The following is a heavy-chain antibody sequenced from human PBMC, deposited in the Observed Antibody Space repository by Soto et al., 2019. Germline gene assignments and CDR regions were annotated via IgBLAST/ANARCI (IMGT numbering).Heavy chain of an antibody. CDR1: GGTFSSYT. Sequence: QVQLVQSGAEVKKPGSSVKVSCKASGGTFSSYTISWVRQAPGQGLEWMGRIIPILGIANYAQKFQGRVTITANKSTSTAYMELSSLRSEDKAVYYCASPYCSGGSCYYYYYGMDVWGQGTTVTVSS. CDR2: IIPILGIA. D-gene: IGHD2-15*01. J-gene: IGHJ6*02. CDR3: ASPYCSGGSCYYYYYGMDV. V-gene: IGHV1-69*02.